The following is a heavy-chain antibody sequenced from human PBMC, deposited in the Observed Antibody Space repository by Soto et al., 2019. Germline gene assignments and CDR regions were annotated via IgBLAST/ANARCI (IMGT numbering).Heavy chain of an antibody. CDR2: ISGSGVST. Sequence: EVQLLESGGGLVQPGGSLRLSCAASGFTFSSYAMSWVRQAPGKGLEWVSAISGSGVSTYYADSVKGRFTISRDNSKKSLYLQMNSLRAEYKAVYYCAKEIHYYGSGSYRGWLGSDAFDIWGQGTMVTVSS. CDR3: AKEIHYYGSGSYRGWLGSDAFDI. CDR1: GFTFSSYA. V-gene: IGHV3-23*01. D-gene: IGHD3-10*01. J-gene: IGHJ3*02.